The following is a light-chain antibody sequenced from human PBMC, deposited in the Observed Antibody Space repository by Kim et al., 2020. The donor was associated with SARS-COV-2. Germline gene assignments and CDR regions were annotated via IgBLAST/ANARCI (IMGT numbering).Light chain of an antibody. CDR1: KLGDKY. V-gene: IGLV3-1*01. Sequence: SGSQGQTASITCSGDKLGDKYACWYQQKPGQSPVLVIYQDTKRPSGIPERFSGSNSGNTATLTISGTQAMDEADYYCQAWDSSTYVFGPGTKVTVL. J-gene: IGLJ1*01. CDR3: QAWDSSTYV. CDR2: QDT.